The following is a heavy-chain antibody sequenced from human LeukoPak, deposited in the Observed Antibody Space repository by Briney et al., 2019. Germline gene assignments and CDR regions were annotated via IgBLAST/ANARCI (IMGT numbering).Heavy chain of an antibody. D-gene: IGHD1-7*01. J-gene: IGHJ4*02. V-gene: IGHV3-30*04. Sequence: PGGSLRLSCGASGFIFTNCALHWVRQAPGKGLEWVAFISYDGSHTYYADSVKGQFTISRDISKNTLYLQMNSLRAEDTAVYYCAKDRVVYNWNYAYYFDDWGQGTLVTVSS. CDR2: ISYDGSHT. CDR3: AKDRVVYNWNYAYYFDD. CDR1: GFIFTNCA.